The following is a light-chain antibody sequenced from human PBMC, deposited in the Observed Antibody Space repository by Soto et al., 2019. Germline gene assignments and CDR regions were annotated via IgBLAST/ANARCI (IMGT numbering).Light chain of an antibody. Sequence: QSVLTQPASVSGSPGQSITISCTGTSSDVGGYNYVSWYQQHPGKAPKLMIYEVSNRPSGVSNRFSGSKSGNTASLTISGLQAEDEADYYCSSYISSNTLGFCGGTQLTVL. J-gene: IGLJ2*01. V-gene: IGLV2-14*01. CDR1: SSDVGGYNY. CDR2: EVS. CDR3: SSYISSNTLG.